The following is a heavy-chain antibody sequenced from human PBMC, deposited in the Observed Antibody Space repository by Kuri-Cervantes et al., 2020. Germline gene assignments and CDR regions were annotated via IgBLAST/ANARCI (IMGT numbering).Heavy chain of an antibody. D-gene: IGHD3-16*02. Sequence: SLKISCAASGFTFSSYWMNWVRQAPGKGLEWVAVISYDGSNKYYADSVKGRFTISRDNSKNMLYLQMNSLRAEDTAVYYCAREGYYDYIWGSYRYFNYWYFDLWGRGTLVTVSS. J-gene: IGHJ2*01. CDR1: GFTFSSYW. CDR2: ISYDGSNK. CDR3: AREGYYDYIWGSYRYFNYWYFDL. V-gene: IGHV3-30*13.